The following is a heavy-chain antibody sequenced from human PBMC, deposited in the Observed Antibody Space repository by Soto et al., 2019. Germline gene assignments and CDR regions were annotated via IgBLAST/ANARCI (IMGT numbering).Heavy chain of an antibody. J-gene: IGHJ5*02. V-gene: IGHV4-59*01. CDR3: ANLQTFAITMIVVAQSDP. CDR2: IYYSGST. CDR1: GGCMSSYY. D-gene: IGHD3-22*01. Sequence: SETLSLTCTVSGGCMSSYYWSWIRQTPGKGLEWIGYIYYSGSTNYNPSLKSRVTISVDTSKNQFSLKLSSVTAADTAVYYCANLQTFAITMIVVAQSDPWGQGTLVTVSS.